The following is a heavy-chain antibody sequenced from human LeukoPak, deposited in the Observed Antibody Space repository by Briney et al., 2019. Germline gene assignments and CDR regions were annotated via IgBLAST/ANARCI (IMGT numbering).Heavy chain of an antibody. CDR3: ARDYGDCSGDSCYPGYYFDY. CDR1: GYTFTGYY. CDR2: INPNSGGT. J-gene: IGHJ4*02. Sequence: GASVKVSCKSSGYTFTGYYMHWVRQAPGQGLEWMGWINPNSGGTNYAQKFQGRVTMTRDTSISTAYMELSRLRSDDTAVYYCARDYGDCSGDSCYPGYYFDYWGQGTLVTVSS. V-gene: IGHV1-2*02. D-gene: IGHD2-15*01.